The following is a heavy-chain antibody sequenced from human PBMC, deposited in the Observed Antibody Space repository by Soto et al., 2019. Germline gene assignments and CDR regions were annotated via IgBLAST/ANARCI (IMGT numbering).Heavy chain of an antibody. J-gene: IGHJ6*03. CDR1: GYTFTSYG. Sequence: ASVKVSCKASGYTFTSYGISWVRQAPGQGLEWMGWISAYNGNTNYAQKLQGRVTMTTDTSTSTAYMELRSLRSDDTAVYYCARVVARGYYYYYMDVWGKGTTVTVSS. V-gene: IGHV1-18*01. D-gene: IGHD2-15*01. CDR2: ISAYNGNT. CDR3: ARVVARGYYYYYMDV.